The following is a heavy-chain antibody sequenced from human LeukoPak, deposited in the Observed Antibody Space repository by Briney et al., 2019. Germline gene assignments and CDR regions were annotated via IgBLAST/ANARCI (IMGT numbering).Heavy chain of an antibody. CDR2: IYYSGST. CDR1: GGSISSYY. Sequence: SETLSLTCTVSGGSISSYYWSWIRQLPGKGLEWIGYIYYSGSTNYNPSLKSRVTISVDTSKNQFSLKLSSVTAADTAVYYCASTRLGQWLVYYFDYWGQGTLVTVSS. V-gene: IGHV4-59*01. CDR3: ASTRLGQWLVYYFDY. J-gene: IGHJ4*02. D-gene: IGHD6-19*01.